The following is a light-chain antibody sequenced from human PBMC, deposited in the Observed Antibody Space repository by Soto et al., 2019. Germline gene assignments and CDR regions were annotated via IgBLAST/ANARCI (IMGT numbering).Light chain of an antibody. CDR3: QRYTVYSRT. V-gene: IGKV1-13*02. J-gene: IGKJ1*01. CDR1: QGISND. Sequence: AIQLTQSPSSLSASVGDRVTITCRASQGISNDLNWHQQKPGKAPNLLISDVSSLERGVPSRFSGSGSGTEFSLTIGCMQTVDFAVISCQRYTVYSRTFGQGTKVDIK. CDR2: DVS.